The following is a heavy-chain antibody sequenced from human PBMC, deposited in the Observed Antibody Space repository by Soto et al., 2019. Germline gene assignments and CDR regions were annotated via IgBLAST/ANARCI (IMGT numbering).Heavy chain of an antibody. CDR1: GITLTSSA. CDR3: AASRDCSGGSCYRFLGY. CDR2: IVVGSGNT. J-gene: IGHJ4*02. V-gene: IGHV1-58*01. Sequence: QVQLVQSGPEVKKPGTSVKVSCKASGITLTSSAVQWVRQARGQRPEWIGWIVVGSGNTNYAQKFQERVTITRDMSTSTADMELSSLRSEDTAVYYCAASRDCSGGSCYRFLGYWGQGTLVTDSS. D-gene: IGHD2-15*01.